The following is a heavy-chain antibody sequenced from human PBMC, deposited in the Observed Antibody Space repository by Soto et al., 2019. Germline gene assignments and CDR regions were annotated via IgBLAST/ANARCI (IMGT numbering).Heavy chain of an antibody. D-gene: IGHD2-8*01. V-gene: IGHV3-7*01. CDR1: GFAFWGDW. CDR3: ARDFYGVYSYGPGDS. J-gene: IGHJ4*02. CDR2: IKQDGSEK. Sequence: PGGSLRLSCVASGFAFWGDWMSWVRQAPGKGLEWVANIKQDGSEKQYLDSVRGRFTISRDNSKNSVYLQMISLRAEDTGVYYCARDFYGVYSYGPGDSWGQGTLVTVSS.